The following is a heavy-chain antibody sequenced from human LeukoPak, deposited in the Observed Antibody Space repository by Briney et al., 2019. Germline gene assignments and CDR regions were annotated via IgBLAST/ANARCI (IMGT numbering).Heavy chain of an antibody. D-gene: IGHD6-13*01. Sequence: GGSLRLSCAASGFTFSTFAMIWVRQPPGKGLEWVSSIFPSGGEIHYADSVRGRFTISRDNSKSTLSLQMNSLRAEDTAMYYCARMFRSSWYINWFDPWGQGTLVTVSS. J-gene: IGHJ5*02. CDR3: ARMFRSSWYINWFDP. V-gene: IGHV3-23*01. CDR2: IFPSGGEI. CDR1: GFTFSTFA.